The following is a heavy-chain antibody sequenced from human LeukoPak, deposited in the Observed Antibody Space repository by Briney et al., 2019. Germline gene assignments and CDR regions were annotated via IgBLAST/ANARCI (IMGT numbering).Heavy chain of an antibody. V-gene: IGHV3-30*02. CDR3: ARGYYEYSFDY. D-gene: IGHD3-22*01. CDR2: ISYDGSSK. CDR1: GFTFSNYG. Sequence: GGSLRLSCAASGFTFSNYGMHWVRQAPGKGLEWVTFISYDGSSKYYVDSVKGRFTISRDNSKNTLYLQMNSLRVEDTAVYYCARGYYEYSFDYWGQGTLVTVSS. J-gene: IGHJ4*02.